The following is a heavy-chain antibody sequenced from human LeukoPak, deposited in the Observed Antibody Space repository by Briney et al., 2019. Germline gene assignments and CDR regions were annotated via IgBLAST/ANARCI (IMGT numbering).Heavy chain of an antibody. CDR3: AREPVGKSLDY. V-gene: IGHV4-34*01. D-gene: IGHD7-27*01. Sequence: SETLSLTRAVYGGSFSGYYWSWIRQPPGKGLEWIGEINHSGSTNYNPSLKSRVTISVDTSKNQFSLKLSSVTAADTAVYYCAREPVGKSLDYWGQGTLVTVSS. CDR2: INHSGST. CDR1: GGSFSGYY. J-gene: IGHJ4*02.